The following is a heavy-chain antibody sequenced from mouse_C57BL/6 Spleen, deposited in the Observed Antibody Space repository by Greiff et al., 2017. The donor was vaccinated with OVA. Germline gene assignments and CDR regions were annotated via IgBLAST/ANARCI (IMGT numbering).Heavy chain of an antibody. D-gene: IGHD1-1*01. Sequence: EVQLQQSGPVLVKPGASVKMSCKASGYTFTDYYMNWVKQSHGKSLEWIGVINPYNGGTSYNQKFKGKATLTVDKSSSTAYMELNSLTSEDSAVYYCARYGITTVVAYYFDYWGQGTTLTVSS. CDR1: GYTFTDYY. CDR3: ARYGITTVVAYYFDY. V-gene: IGHV1-19*01. CDR2: INPYNGGT. J-gene: IGHJ2*01.